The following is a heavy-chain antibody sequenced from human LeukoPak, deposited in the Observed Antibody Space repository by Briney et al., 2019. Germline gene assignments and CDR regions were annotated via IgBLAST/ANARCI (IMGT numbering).Heavy chain of an antibody. CDR2: IYTSGST. V-gene: IGHV4-61*02. CDR3: ARETYCGGDCYSGFDY. Sequence: SETLSLTCTVSGGSISSGSYYWSWIRQPAGKGLEWIGRIYTSGSTNYNPSLKSRVTISVDTSKNQFSLKLSSVTAADTAVYYCARETYCGGDCYSGFDYWGQGTLVTVSS. J-gene: IGHJ4*02. CDR1: GGSISSGSYY. D-gene: IGHD2-21*02.